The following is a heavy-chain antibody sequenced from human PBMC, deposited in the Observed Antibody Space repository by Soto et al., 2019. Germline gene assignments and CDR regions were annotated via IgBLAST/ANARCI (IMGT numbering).Heavy chain of an antibody. D-gene: IGHD2-15*01. Sequence: KPSETLSLTCTVSGGSISSGVYYWSWIRQHPGKGLEWIGCIYYSGSTYYNPSLKSRLTISVDTSKNQFSLKLSSVTAADTAVYYCARVGDCSGGSCYRGGFDPWGQGTLVTVSS. CDR2: IYYSGST. CDR3: ARVGDCSGGSCYRGGFDP. V-gene: IGHV4-31*03. CDR1: GGSISSGVYY. J-gene: IGHJ5*02.